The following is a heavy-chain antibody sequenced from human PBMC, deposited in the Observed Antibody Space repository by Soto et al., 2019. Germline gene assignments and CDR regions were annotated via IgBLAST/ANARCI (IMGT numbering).Heavy chain of an antibody. D-gene: IGHD3-10*01. CDR3: ARVLKAAYDYGSGRSFDY. V-gene: IGHV4-34*01. Sequence: PSETLSLTCAVYGGSFSGYYWSWIRQPPGKGLEWIGEINHSGSTNYNPSLKSRVTISVDTSKNQFSLKLSSVTAADTAVYYCARVLKAAYDYGSGRSFDYWGQGTLVTVSS. CDR2: INHSGST. CDR1: GGSFSGYY. J-gene: IGHJ4*02.